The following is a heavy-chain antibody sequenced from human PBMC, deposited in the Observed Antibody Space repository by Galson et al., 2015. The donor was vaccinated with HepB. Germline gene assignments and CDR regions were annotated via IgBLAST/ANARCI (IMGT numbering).Heavy chain of an antibody. Sequence: SVKVSCKASGGTFSSYAISWVRQAPGQGLEWMGGIIPILGIANYAQKFQGRVTITADKSTSTAYMELSSLRSEDTAVYYCARDLGAWVDYSQDDAFDIWGQGTMVTVSS. CDR2: IIPILGIA. V-gene: IGHV1-69*10. J-gene: IGHJ3*02. CDR3: ARDLGAWVDYSQDDAFDI. CDR1: GGTFSSYA. D-gene: IGHD4-11*01.